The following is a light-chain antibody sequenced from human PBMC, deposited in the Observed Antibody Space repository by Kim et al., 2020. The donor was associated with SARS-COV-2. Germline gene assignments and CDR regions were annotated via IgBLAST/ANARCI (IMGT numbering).Light chain of an antibody. CDR1: QDITNY. CDR3: QQFRT. V-gene: IGKV1-33*01. J-gene: IGKJ2*02. Sequence: PSTLSAAVGDRVTITGQASQDITNYLNWDQQKPGEAPKLLICDASNLETGGPSRFSGSGSGTDFTFTISSLQPEDIATYYCQQFRTFGQGTKLEI. CDR2: DAS.